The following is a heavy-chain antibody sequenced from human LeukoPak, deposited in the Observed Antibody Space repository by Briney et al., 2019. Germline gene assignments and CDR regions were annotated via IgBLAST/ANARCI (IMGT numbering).Heavy chain of an antibody. Sequence: ASVKVSCMASGYTFTGYYMHWVRQAPGQGLEWMGWINPKSGGTNYAQQFQGRVTMTRDTSISTAYMEVNRLRSDDTAVYYCASHGSEYSSSWYYFQHWGQGTLVTVSS. V-gene: IGHV1-2*02. D-gene: IGHD6-13*01. CDR1: GYTFTGYY. J-gene: IGHJ1*01. CDR2: INPKSGGT. CDR3: ASHGSEYSSSWYYFQH.